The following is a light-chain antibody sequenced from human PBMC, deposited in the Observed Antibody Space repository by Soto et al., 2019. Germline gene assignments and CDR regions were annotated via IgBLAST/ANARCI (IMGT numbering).Light chain of an antibody. CDR3: QQYGGPPWT. CDR2: GAS. J-gene: IGKJ1*01. Sequence: EIVLTQSPGTLSLSPGERATLSCRASQSVSSSWLAWYQQKPGQAPRLLIYGASSRATGVPDRFSGSGSGTDFTLTITTLEPEDSEVFYCQQYGGPPWTFGQGTKVEIK. CDR1: QSVSSSW. V-gene: IGKV3-20*01.